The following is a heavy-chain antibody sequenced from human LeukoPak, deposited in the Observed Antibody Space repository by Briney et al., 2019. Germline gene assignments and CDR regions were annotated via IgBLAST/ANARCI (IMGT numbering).Heavy chain of an antibody. CDR3: VRSDDFWSGYYGY. D-gene: IGHD3-3*01. V-gene: IGHV4-59*01. CDR2: ISYSGST. CDR1: GGSISSYF. Sequence: PSETLSLTCTVSGGSISSYFWGWIRQPPGKGLEWIGYISYSGSTNYNPSLKSRVTISVDTSKNQFSLKLSSVTAADTAVYYCVRSDDFWSGYYGYWGQGTLVTVSS. J-gene: IGHJ4*02.